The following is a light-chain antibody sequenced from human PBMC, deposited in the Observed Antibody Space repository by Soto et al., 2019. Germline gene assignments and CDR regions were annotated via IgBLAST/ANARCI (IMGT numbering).Light chain of an antibody. CDR3: CSHAGRGTVL. J-gene: IGLJ2*01. CDR2: DGT. CDR1: SRDFGRYKL. Sequence: QSALAQPASGSASPGQSITISCIGSSRDFGRYKLVSWYQQYPGEATKLVNYDGTKRPSRVSDLFSASKSGNTDSLTIAGIQAEDEADYYCCSHAGRGTVLFGGGAKLTVL. V-gene: IGLV2-23*03.